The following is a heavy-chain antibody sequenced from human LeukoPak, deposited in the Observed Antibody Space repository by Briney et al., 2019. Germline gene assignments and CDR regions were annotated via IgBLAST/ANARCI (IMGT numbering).Heavy chain of an antibody. V-gene: IGHV3-23*01. J-gene: IGHJ4*02. CDR1: GFTLNSYA. Sequence: GGSLRLSCAASGFTLNSYAMSWVRQAPGKGLEWVSVISGSGGSTYYADSVKGRFTISRDNYKNTLYLQMNSLRAEDTAVYYCAKDRDSSGWYGPDYWGQGTLVTVSS. CDR2: ISGSGGST. D-gene: IGHD6-19*01. CDR3: AKDRDSSGWYGPDY.